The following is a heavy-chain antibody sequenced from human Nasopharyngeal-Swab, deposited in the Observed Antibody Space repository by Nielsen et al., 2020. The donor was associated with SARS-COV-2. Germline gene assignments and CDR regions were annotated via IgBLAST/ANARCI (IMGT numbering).Heavy chain of an antibody. V-gene: IGHV2-5*02. J-gene: IGHJ4*02. CDR2: IYWDDDK. D-gene: IGHD5-12*01. Sequence: WIRQPPGKALEWLALIYWDDDKRYSPSLKSRLTITKDTSKNQVVLTMTNMDPVDTATYYCARTKRRGYSGYGFDYWGQGTLVTVSS. CDR3: ARTKRRGYSGYGFDY.